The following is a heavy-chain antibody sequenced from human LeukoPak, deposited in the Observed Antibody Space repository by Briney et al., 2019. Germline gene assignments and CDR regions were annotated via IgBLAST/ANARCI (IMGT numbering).Heavy chain of an antibody. CDR2: ISGSGGST. D-gene: IGHD6-19*01. CDR1: GFTFSNYA. J-gene: IGHJ4*02. Sequence: AGESLRLSCAASGFTFSNYAMSWVRQAPGKGLEWVSAISGSGGSTYYADSVKGRFTISRDNSKNTLYLQMNSLRAEDTAVYYCAKARGVAGTFFDYWGQGTLVTVSS. CDR3: AKARGVAGTFFDY. V-gene: IGHV3-23*01.